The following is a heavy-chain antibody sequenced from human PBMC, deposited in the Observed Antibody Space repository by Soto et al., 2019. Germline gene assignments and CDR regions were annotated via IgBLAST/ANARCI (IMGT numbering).Heavy chain of an antibody. Sequence: QVQLQESGPGLVKPSETLSLTCTVSGGSVSSGSYYWSWIRQPPGKGLEWIGYIYYSGSTNYNPSLKSRVTISVDTSKNQFSLTLSSVTAADTAVYYCARGVVVPAARECYFDYWGQGTLVTVSS. V-gene: IGHV4-61*01. CDR2: IYYSGST. J-gene: IGHJ4*02. CDR3: ARGVVVPAARECYFDY. D-gene: IGHD2-2*01. CDR1: GGSVSSGSYY.